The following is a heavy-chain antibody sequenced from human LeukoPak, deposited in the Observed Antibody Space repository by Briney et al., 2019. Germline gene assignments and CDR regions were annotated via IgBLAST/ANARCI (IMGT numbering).Heavy chain of an antibody. J-gene: IGHJ4*02. V-gene: IGHV3-21*01. CDR1: GFTFSSYS. Sequence: GGSLRLSCAASGFTFSSYSMTWVRQAPGKGLEWVSSMSSGGRYIYYADSVRGRFTISRDNAKNSLYLLMNSLRVEDTAVYYCARDRPTGASRLFVVQWGQGTLVTVPS. D-gene: IGHD3-3*01. CDR2: MSSGGRYI. CDR3: ARDRPTGASRLFVVQ.